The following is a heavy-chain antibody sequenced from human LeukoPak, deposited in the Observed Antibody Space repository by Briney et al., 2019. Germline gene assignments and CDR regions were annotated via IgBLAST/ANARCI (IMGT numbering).Heavy chain of an antibody. CDR2: ISYSGST. Sequence: SETLSLTCTVSGGSFSSYSSYWGRIRQPPGKGLEWIGIISYSGSTSYNPSLKSRVTISVDTPKNQFSLKLSSVTAADTAVYYCARRGSYGYYFDYWGQGTLVTVSS. D-gene: IGHD3-16*01. CDR1: GGSFSSYSSY. J-gene: IGHJ4*02. V-gene: IGHV4-39*01. CDR3: ARRGSYGYYFDY.